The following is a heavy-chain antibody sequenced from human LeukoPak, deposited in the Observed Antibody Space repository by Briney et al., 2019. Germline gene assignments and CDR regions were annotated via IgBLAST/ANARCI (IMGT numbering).Heavy chain of an antibody. J-gene: IGHJ3*02. CDR2: ISGSGGST. D-gene: IGHD3-16*02. V-gene: IGHV3-23*01. Sequence: GGSLRLSCAASGFTFSSYAMSWVRQAPGKGLEWVLAISGSGGSTYYADSVKGRFTISRDNSKNTLYLQMNSLRAEDTAVYYCARVPAGVIGMKDAFDIWGQGTMVTVSS. CDR1: GFTFSSYA. CDR3: ARVPAGVIGMKDAFDI.